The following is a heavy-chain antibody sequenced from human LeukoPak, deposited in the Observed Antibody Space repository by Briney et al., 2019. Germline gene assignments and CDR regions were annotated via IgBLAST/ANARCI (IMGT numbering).Heavy chain of an antibody. CDR2: IYTSGST. J-gene: IGHJ4*02. D-gene: IGHD1-26*01. CDR3: ARSDSGNYYFDY. CDR1: GGSISTYY. V-gene: IGHV4-4*07. Sequence: PSETLSLTCTVSGGSISTYYWSWVRQPAGKGLEWIGRIYTSGSTNYNPSLKRRVTISVDTSKNQFSLKLSSVTAADTAVYYCARSDSGNYYFDYWGQGTLVTVSS.